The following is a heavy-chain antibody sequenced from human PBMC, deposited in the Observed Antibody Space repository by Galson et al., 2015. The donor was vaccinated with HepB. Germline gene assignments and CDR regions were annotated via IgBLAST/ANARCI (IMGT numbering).Heavy chain of an antibody. D-gene: IGHD6-25*01. V-gene: IGHV3-7*03. CDR2: IRQDGSEK. CDR1: GFTFSSYW. CDR3: ARDTGGSRYYYYGMDV. Sequence: SLRLSCAASGFTFSSYWMSWVRQAPGKGLEWVANIRQDGSEKYYVDSVKGRFTISRDNAKNSLYLQMNSLRAEDAAVYYCARDTGGSRYYYYGMDVWGQGTTVTVSS. J-gene: IGHJ6*02.